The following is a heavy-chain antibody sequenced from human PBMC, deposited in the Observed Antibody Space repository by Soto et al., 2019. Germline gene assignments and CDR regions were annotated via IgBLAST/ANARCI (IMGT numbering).Heavy chain of an antibody. V-gene: IGHV6-1*01. CDR1: GDSGSSNSAA. CDR3: ARAIGVVAAAFNDPNYYYYYMDV. CDR2: TYYRSKWYN. D-gene: IGHD2-15*01. J-gene: IGHJ6*03. Sequence: SQTLSLTCAISGDSGSSNSAAWNWIRQSPSRGLEWLGRTYYRSKWYNDYAVSVKSRITINPDTSKNQFSLQLNSVTPEDTAVYYCARAIGVVAAAFNDPNYYYYYMDVWGKGTTVTVSS.